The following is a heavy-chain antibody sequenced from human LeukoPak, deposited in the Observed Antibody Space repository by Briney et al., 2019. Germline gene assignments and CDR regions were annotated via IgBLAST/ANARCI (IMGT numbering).Heavy chain of an antibody. D-gene: IGHD3-3*01. CDR2: IYHSGST. J-gene: IGHJ4*02. V-gene: IGHV4-4*02. Sequence: SETLSLTCAVSGDSISNNNWWKWVRQPPGKGLEWIGEIYHSGSTNYNPSLKSRVTISVDTSKNQFSLQLSSLTAADTAVYYCARGRRALITIFGVVIRAIDWKFDCWGQGTLVTVSS. CDR1: GDSISNNNW. CDR3: ARGRRALITIFGVVIRAIDWKFDC.